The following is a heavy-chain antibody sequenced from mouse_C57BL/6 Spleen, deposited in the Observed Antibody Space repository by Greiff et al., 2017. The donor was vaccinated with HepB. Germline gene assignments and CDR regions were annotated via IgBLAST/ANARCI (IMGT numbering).Heavy chain of an antibody. CDR3: AREDTTVVATPFDV. Sequence: EVKLMESGGGLVKPGGSLKLSCAASGFTFSSYAMSWVRQTPEKRLEWVATISDGGSYTYYPDNVKGRFTISRDNAKNNLYLQMSHLKSEDTAMYYCAREDTTVVATPFDVWGTGTTVTVSS. D-gene: IGHD1-1*01. J-gene: IGHJ1*03. CDR1: GFTFSSYA. CDR2: ISDGGSYT. V-gene: IGHV5-4*01.